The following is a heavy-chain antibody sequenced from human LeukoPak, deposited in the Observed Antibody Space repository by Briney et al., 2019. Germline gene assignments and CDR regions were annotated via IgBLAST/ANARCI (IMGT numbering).Heavy chain of an antibody. CDR2: IGNKGDRYTT. V-gene: IGHV3-72*01. CDR3: CRGYSGASVYAFDI. CDR1: GSSFTFSDHY. J-gene: IGHJ3*02. D-gene: IGHD5-12*01. Sequence: AGSLRLSCAASGSSFTFSDHYMDWLRQAPGRGLEWVVRIGNKGDRYTTEYATSVKGRFTISRDDSSKSLYLQMNSLRTEDTAVYHCCRGYSGASVYAFDIWGPGTMVTVSS.